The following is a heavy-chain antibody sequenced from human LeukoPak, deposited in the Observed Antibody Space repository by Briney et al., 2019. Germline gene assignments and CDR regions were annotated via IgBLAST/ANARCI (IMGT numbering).Heavy chain of an antibody. Sequence: GGSLRLSCVAAQFILCIYAMSCVRPSPGKGGECVSRIISRGGRTYCADSVRGRFTISRDNSKNTLSLQMNSLRVEDTAVYYCAKDPPRAAWFSAGYTNYGDWGQGTLVTVSS. CDR1: QFILCIYA. V-gene: IGHV3-23*01. CDR2: IISRGGRT. J-gene: IGHJ4*02. CDR3: AKDPPRAAWFSAGYTNYGD. D-gene: IGHD4/OR15-4a*01.